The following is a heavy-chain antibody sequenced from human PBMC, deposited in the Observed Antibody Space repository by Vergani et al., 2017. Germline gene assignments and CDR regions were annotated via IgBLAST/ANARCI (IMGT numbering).Heavy chain of an antibody. V-gene: IGHV4-4*07. CDR2: IYTSGST. Sequence: QVQLQESGPGLVKPSETLSLTCTVSGGSISSYYWSWIRQPAGKGLEWIGRIYTSGSTNYNPSLKSRVTMSVDTSKNQFSLKLSSVTAADTAVYYCARAPVAVAGKIQHYYFDYWGQGTLVTVSS. CDR3: ARAPVAVAGKIQHYYFDY. CDR1: GGSISSYY. J-gene: IGHJ4*02. D-gene: IGHD6-19*01.